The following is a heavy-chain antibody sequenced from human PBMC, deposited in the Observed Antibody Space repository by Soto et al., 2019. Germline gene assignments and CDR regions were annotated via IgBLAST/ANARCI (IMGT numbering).Heavy chain of an antibody. CDR2: IIPAFGTA. V-gene: IGHV1-69*06. CDR1: GGTFNSYP. D-gene: IGHD2-2*01. CDR3: ARGLDQPPVGLYFDT. J-gene: IGHJ4*02. Sequence: QVQLVQSGAEVKNPGSSVKVSCKTSGGTFNSYPIDWVRQAPGQGLEWMGGIIPAFGTAKYAQKFQGRVTITADKSTTTAYMELRTLTSEDTAVYYCARGLDQPPVGLYFDTWGQGTLVTVSS.